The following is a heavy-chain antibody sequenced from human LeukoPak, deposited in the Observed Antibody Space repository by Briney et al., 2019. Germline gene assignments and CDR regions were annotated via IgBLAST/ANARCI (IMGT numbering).Heavy chain of an antibody. D-gene: IGHD3-10*01. Sequence: APVKVSCKSSGGTISTHAINWVRQAPGQGLEWMGRIIPILSQTNYALKFRGRFTMTADESTNTAYMELSSLKSEDTAVYFCAKVRGSDAFDLWGRGTVVTVSS. CDR2: IIPILSQT. V-gene: IGHV1-69*11. CDR3: AKVRGSDAFDL. CDR1: GGTISTHA. J-gene: IGHJ3*01.